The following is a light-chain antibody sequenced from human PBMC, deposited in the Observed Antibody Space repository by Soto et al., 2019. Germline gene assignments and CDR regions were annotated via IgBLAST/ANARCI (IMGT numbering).Light chain of an antibody. CDR3: QQHRKSTCLFT. V-gene: IGKV3D-20*02. CDR1: QSVTSNY. Sequence: EIVLTQSPGTLSLSPGERATLSCRASQSVTSNYLAWYQQKPGQAPRLLIYDTSSRATGIPDRFSGSGSGTGFTLTLTRMEPEDFEVYYYQQHRKSTCLFTFGAGTKVDFK. CDR2: DTS. J-gene: IGKJ3*01.